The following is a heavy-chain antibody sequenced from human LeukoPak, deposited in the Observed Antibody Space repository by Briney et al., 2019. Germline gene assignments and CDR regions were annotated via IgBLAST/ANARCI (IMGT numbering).Heavy chain of an antibody. D-gene: IGHD3-3*01. CDR2: ISYDGSNK. J-gene: IGHJ4*02. CDR1: GFTFSSYA. CDR3: AKAYYDFWSGYDGPLRN. Sequence: PGRSLRLSCAASGFTFSSYAMHWVRQAPGKGLEWVAVISYDGSNKYYADSVKGRFTISRDNSKNTLYLQMNSLRAEDTAVYYCAKAYYDFWSGYDGPLRNWGQGTLVTVSS. V-gene: IGHV3-30-3*01.